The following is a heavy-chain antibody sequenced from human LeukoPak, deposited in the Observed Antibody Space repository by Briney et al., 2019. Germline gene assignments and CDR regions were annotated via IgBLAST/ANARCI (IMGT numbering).Heavy chain of an antibody. CDR1: GFTFSSYW. Sequence: PGGSLRLSCAAPGFTFSSYWMHWVRHAPGKGLVWVSRINSDGSSTSYADSVKGQFTISRDNAKNTLYLQMNSLRAEDTAVYYCARTAPPPPGFDYWGQGTLVTVSS. CDR3: ARTAPPPPGFDY. V-gene: IGHV3-74*01. J-gene: IGHJ4*02. CDR2: INSDGSST.